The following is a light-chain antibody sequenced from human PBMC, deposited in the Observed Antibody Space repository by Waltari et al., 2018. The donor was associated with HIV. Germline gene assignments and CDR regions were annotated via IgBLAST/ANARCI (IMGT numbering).Light chain of an antibody. CDR2: QDS. CDR1: KLGDKY. V-gene: IGLV3-1*01. CDR3: QAWDSSTVV. Sequence: SYELTQPPSVSVSPGQTASITCSGDKLGDKYACWSQQKPGQSPVLVSYQDSKRPSGIPERFSGSNSGNTATLTISGTQAMDEADYYCQAWDSSTVVFGGGTKLTVL. J-gene: IGLJ2*01.